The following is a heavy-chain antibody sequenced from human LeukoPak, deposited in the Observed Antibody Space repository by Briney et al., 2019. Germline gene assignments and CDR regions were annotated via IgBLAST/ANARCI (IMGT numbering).Heavy chain of an antibody. CDR3: ARVSYYDILTGYYSSIWFDP. V-gene: IGHV5-51*01. CDR1: GYSLTSYW. D-gene: IGHD3-9*01. CDR2: IYPGDSDT. Sequence: GESLKISCKGSGYSLTSYWIGWVRQMPGKGLEWMGIIYPGDSDTRYSPSFQGQVTISADKSISTAYLQWSSLKASDTAMYYCARVSYYDILTGYYSSIWFDPWGQGTLVTVSS. J-gene: IGHJ5*02.